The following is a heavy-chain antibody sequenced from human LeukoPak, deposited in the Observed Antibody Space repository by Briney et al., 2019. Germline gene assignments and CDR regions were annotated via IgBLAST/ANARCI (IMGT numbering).Heavy chain of an antibody. CDR1: GYTFTDYY. D-gene: IGHD2-2*01. CDR2: INPNSGGT. Sequence: ASVTVSCKASGYTFTDYYMYWVRQAPGQGREWMGWINPNSGGTNYAQKFQGRVTMTRDTSISTAYMELSRLRSDDTAVYYCARDGEVVPAALNYYYGMDVWGQGTTVTVSS. J-gene: IGHJ6*02. V-gene: IGHV1-2*02. CDR3: ARDGEVVPAALNYYYGMDV.